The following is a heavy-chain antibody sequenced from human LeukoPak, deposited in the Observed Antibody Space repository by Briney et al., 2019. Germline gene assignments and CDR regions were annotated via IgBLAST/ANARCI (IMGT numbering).Heavy chain of an antibody. Sequence: GGSLRLSCAASGFTFSDHYMDWVRQAPGKGLEWVSVMYRGGGTYYADSVGGRFTVSRDNSKNTMYLQMNSLRAEDTAVYYCADLHDSSGYHTRGYWGQGTLVTVSS. D-gene: IGHD3-22*01. V-gene: IGHV3-66*01. J-gene: IGHJ4*02. CDR1: GFTFSDHY. CDR3: ADLHDSSGYHTRGY. CDR2: MYRGGGT.